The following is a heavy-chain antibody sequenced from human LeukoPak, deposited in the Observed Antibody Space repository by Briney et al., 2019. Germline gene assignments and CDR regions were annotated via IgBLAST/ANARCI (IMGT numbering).Heavy chain of an antibody. D-gene: IGHD6-13*01. CDR3: ARELGIAASYFDY. V-gene: IGHV3-64*01. Sequence: GGSLRLSCAASGFTFSSYAMHWVRQAPGKGLEYVSAISSNGGSTYYANSVKGRFTISRDNAKNSLYLQMNSLRAEDTAVYYCARELGIAASYFDYWGQGTLVTVSS. J-gene: IGHJ4*02. CDR1: GFTFSSYA. CDR2: ISSNGGST.